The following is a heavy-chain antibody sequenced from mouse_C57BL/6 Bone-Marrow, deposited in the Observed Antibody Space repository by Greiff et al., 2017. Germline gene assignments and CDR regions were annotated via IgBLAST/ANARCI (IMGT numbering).Heavy chain of an antibody. CDR1: GYAFSSSW. Sequence: VQLQQSGPELVKPGASVKISCKASGYAFSSSWMNWVKQRPGKGLEWIGRIYPGDGDTNYNGKFKGKATLTADKSSSTAYMQLSSLTSEDSAVYFCAFYYWGYFDYWGQGTTLTVSS. D-gene: IGHD1-1*01. V-gene: IGHV1-82*01. CDR3: AFYYWGYFDY. CDR2: IYPGDGDT. J-gene: IGHJ2*01.